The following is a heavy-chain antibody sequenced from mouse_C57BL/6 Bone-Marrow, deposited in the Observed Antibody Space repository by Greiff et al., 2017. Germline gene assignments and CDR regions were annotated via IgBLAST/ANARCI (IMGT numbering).Heavy chain of an antibody. D-gene: IGHD1-1*01. CDR3: ASEYYCGSRDWYFDV. J-gene: IGHJ1*03. CDR1: GFTFSDYG. V-gene: IGHV5-17*01. CDR2: ISSGSSTI. Sequence: EVKLMESGGGLVKPGGSLKLSCAASGFTFSDYGMHWVRQAPEKGLEWVAYISSGSSTIYYADTVKGRFTISRDNAKNTLFLQMNSLRSEDTAMYYCASEYYCGSRDWYFDVGGRGTTVTVTS.